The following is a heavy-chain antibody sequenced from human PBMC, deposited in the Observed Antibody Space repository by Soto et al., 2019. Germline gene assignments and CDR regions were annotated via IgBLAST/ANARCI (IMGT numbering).Heavy chain of an antibody. CDR2: IDPSGGVT. CDR3: GRDLIANDNNEPMGSYFDH. V-gene: IGHV1-46*01. Sequence: ASVKVSCKASGCTFSSYAISWVRQAPGQGLEWMGMIDPSGGVTRDAQRFQGRITMTSDTSTSSGYMELRGLTSEDTAVYYCGRDLIANDNNEPMGSYFDHRAPGPLVTVSP. D-gene: IGHD3-10*01. CDR1: GCTFSSYA. J-gene: IGHJ4*02.